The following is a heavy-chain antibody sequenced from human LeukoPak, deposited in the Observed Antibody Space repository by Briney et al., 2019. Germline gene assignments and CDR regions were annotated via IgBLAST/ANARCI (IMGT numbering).Heavy chain of an antibody. CDR2: VIGDGYNT. D-gene: IGHD6-13*01. Sequence: GGSLRLSCAASGFIFSNYVLMWVRQAPGKGVEWVSSVIGDGYNTYYADSVKRRFTVSRDNSKNTLYLQMYSLVAEDTAIYYCAKGAAAGAVDWFDPWGQGTLVTVSS. CDR1: GFIFSNYV. CDR3: AKGAAAGAVDWFDP. V-gene: IGHV3-23*01. J-gene: IGHJ5*02.